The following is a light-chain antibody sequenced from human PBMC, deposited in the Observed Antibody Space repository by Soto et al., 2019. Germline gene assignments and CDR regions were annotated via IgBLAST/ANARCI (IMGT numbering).Light chain of an antibody. CDR2: DVN. J-gene: IGLJ3*02. CDR3: CSYAGSYTWV. Sequence: QSALTQPRAVSGSPGQSGTISCTGTSSNVGGYNYVSWYQQHPGKAPKLMIFDVNKRPSGVPDRFSGSKSGSTASLTISGLQAEDEADYYCCSYAGSYTWVFGGGTKVTVL. V-gene: IGLV2-11*01. CDR1: SSNVGGYNY.